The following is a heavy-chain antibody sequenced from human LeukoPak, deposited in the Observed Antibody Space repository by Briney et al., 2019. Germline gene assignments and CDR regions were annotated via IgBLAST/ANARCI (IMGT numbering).Heavy chain of an antibody. D-gene: IGHD3-9*01. J-gene: IGHJ4*02. CDR2: IYKTGAT. V-gene: IGHV3-53*01. CDR1: GFTVRSYF. CDR3: ARGDILSTYYDQPFLDS. Sequence: GGSLRLSCAASGFTVRSYFMTWVRQAPGKGLEWVSIIYKTGATYYADSVKGRFTISRDNSKNTLYLQMNSLRAEDTAIYYCARGDILSTYYDQPFLDSWGQGTLVTVSS.